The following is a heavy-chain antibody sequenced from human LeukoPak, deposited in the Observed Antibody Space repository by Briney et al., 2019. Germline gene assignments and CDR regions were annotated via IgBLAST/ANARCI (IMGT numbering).Heavy chain of an antibody. CDR3: AKGWLLSYFDY. V-gene: IGHV3-53*01. J-gene: IGHJ4*02. Sequence: GGSLRLSCAASGCTVSSNYMSWVRQAPWKGLEWVSVIYRGGSTYYADFVKGRFTISRDNSKNTLYLQMNSLRAEDTAVYYCAKGWLLSYFDYWGQGTLVTVSS. CDR2: IYRGGST. D-gene: IGHD3-3*01. CDR1: GCTVSSNY.